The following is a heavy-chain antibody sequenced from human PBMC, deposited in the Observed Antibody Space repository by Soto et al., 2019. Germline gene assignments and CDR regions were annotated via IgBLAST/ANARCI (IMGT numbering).Heavy chain of an antibody. Sequence: VSLRLSCSASGFTFSSYAMHWVRQAPGKGLEYVSAISGNGGSTYYADSVKGRFTISRDNSKNTLYLQMSSLRAEDTAVYYCVKDTAMVNPDFDYWGQGTLVTVSS. CDR2: ISGNGGST. CDR3: VKDTAMVNPDFDY. D-gene: IGHD5-18*01. CDR1: GFTFSSYA. J-gene: IGHJ4*02. V-gene: IGHV3-64D*06.